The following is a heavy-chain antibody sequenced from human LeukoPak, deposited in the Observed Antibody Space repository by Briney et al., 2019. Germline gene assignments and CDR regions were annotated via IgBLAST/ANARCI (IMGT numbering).Heavy chain of an antibody. D-gene: IGHD6-19*01. CDR2: IIPMLEIT. CDR1: GGTFNTYT. CDR3: ARESPHSSGWDNSLDI. V-gene: IGHV1-69*04. J-gene: IGHJ3*02. Sequence: ASVKVSCKASGGTFNTYTFHWVRQAPGQGLEWVGRIIPMLEITNYPQKLQGRVTITADESTSAAYMELSSLTSEDTAVYYCARESPHSSGWDNSLDIWGQGTMVTVSS.